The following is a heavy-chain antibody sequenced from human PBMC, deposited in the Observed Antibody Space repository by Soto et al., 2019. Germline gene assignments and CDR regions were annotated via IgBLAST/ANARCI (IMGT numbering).Heavy chain of an antibody. CDR3: ARANWNYAWFDP. V-gene: IGHV1-69*13. CDR1: GGTFSSYA. Sequence: SVKVSCKASGGTFSSYAISWVRQAPGQGLEWMGGIIPIFGTANYAQKFQGRVTITADESTSTAYMELSSLRSEDTAVYYCARANWNYAWFDPWGQGTLVTVSS. CDR2: IIPIFGTA. J-gene: IGHJ5*02. D-gene: IGHD1-7*01.